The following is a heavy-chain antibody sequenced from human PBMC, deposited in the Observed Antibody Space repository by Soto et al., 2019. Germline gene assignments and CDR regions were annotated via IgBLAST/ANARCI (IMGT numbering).Heavy chain of an antibody. V-gene: IGHV3-48*03. Sequence: EVQLVESGGRLVQPGGSLRLSCAASGFTFNSYEMTWVRQAPGKGLGWISYISDSGHTIHYANSVKGRFTISRDSADNSLYLQMDCLRAEDTAGYYFARIVAGGWDIPVAVWGQGTLVTVAS. CDR2: ISDSGHTI. D-gene: IGHD6-19*01. J-gene: IGHJ4*02. CDR3: ARIVAGGWDIPVAV. CDR1: GFTFNSYE.